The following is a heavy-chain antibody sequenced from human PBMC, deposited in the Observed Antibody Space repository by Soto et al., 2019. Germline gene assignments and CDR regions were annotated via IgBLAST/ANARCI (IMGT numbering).Heavy chain of an antibody. CDR3: ARFPRIALSAFDC. CDR1: GFTVTSDS. CDR2: IYSGDNT. V-gene: IGHV3-66*01. J-gene: IGHJ4*02. Sequence: EVQLVESGGDLVQPGGSLRLSCAASGFTVTSDSMSWVRQAPGKGLEWVSTIYSGDNTYYADSVKGRFIISRDKSKNTLYLQMNNLRAEDTAVYYCARFPRIALSAFDCWGQGTLVTVSS. D-gene: IGHD6-19*01.